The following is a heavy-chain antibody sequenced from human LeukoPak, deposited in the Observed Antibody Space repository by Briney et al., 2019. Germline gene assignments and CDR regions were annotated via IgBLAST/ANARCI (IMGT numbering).Heavy chain of an antibody. V-gene: IGHV1-2*02. CDR2: INPNSGGT. D-gene: IGHD3-9*01. CDR1: GYTFTSYD. J-gene: IGHJ6*03. Sequence: ASVKVSCKASGYTFTSYDINWVRQATGQGLEWMGWINPNSGGTNYAQKFQGRVTMTRDTSISTAYMELSRLRSDDTAVYYCARDGTDYDILTGYYSGDYYCYYMDVWGKGTTVTISS. CDR3: ARDGTDYDILTGYYSGDYYCYYMDV.